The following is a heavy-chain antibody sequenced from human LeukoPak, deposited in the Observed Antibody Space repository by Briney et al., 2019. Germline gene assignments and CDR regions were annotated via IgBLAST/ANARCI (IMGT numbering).Heavy chain of an antibody. CDR1: GGSISTYY. CDR3: AREGRDSGSYWGDAFDI. D-gene: IGHD1-26*01. V-gene: IGHV4-59*12. CDR2: IYYTGST. Sequence: SETLSLTCTVSGGSISTYYWSWIRQPPGKGLEWIGYIYYTGSTNYSPSLKSRVTISVDTSKNQFSLKLSSVTAADTAVYYCAREGRDSGSYWGDAFDIWGQGTMVTVSS. J-gene: IGHJ3*02.